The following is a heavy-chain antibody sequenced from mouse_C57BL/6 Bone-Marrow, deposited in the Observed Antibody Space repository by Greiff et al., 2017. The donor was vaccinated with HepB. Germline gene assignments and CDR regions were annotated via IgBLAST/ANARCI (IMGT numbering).Heavy chain of an antibody. CDR1: GYAFTNYL. V-gene: IGHV1-54*01. Sequence: QVQLQQSAAELVRPGTSVKVSCKASGYAFTNYLIEWVKQRPGQGLEWIGVINPGSGGTNYNEKFKGKATLTADKSSSTAYMQLSSLTSEDSAVYFCARSATVTTVVDWYFDGWGTGTTVTVSS. CDR2: INPGSGGT. D-gene: IGHD1-1*01. CDR3: ARSATVTTVVDWYFDG. J-gene: IGHJ1*03.